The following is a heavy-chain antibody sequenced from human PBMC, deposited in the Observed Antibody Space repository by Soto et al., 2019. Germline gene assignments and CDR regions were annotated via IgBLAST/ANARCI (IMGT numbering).Heavy chain of an antibody. CDR2: ISTYNGNT. J-gene: IGHJ5*02. D-gene: IGHD2-2*02. V-gene: IGHV1-18*01. CDR3: ARTYGNSWYSP. Sequence: ASVKVSCKASGYTFTSYGITWVRQAPGQGLEWMGCISTYNGNTNYEKNLQGRVTMTTDTSTNTAYMELRSLRSDDTAVYYCARTYGNSWYSPWGQGTLVTVSS. CDR1: GYTFTSYG.